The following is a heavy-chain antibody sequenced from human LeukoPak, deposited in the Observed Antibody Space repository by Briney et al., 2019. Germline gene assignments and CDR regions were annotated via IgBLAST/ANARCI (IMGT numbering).Heavy chain of an antibody. V-gene: IGHV1-2*02. J-gene: IGHJ3*02. CDR3: ARDDGTSSENAFDI. Sequence: ASVKVSCKASGYTFTDYYMHWVRQAPGQGLEWMGWNNLNNGGTKYAQKFQGRVTMTRDTSVTTAYMELSRLTFDDTAVYCCARDDGTSSENAFDIWGQGTMVTVSS. D-gene: IGHD6-6*01. CDR2: NNLNNGGT. CDR1: GYTFTDYY.